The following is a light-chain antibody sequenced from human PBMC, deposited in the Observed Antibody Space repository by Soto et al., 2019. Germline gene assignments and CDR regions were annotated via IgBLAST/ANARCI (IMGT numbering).Light chain of an antibody. J-gene: IGKJ1*01. CDR3: QQYYSYWT. CDR2: DAS. CDR1: QSIGRW. V-gene: IGKV1-5*01. Sequence: DIQLTQSPSFLSASVGDTVTVTCRASQSIGRWLAWYQQKPGKAPKLLIFDASTLDNGVPARFSGSRSGPEFSLTISSLQPDDFATYYCQQYYSYWTFCQGTKVDI.